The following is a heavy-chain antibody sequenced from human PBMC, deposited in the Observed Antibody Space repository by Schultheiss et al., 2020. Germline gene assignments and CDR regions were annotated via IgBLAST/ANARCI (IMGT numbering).Heavy chain of an antibody. CDR2: IYYSGST. CDR3: ARHVFTGADGYKMEDDAFDI. V-gene: IGHV4-59*08. CDR1: GGSISSYY. Sequence: TLSLTCAVYGGSISSYYWSWIRQPPGKGLEWIGYIYYSGSTYYNPSLKSRVTISVDTSKNQFSLKLSSVTAADTAVYYCARHVFTGADGYKMEDDAFDIWGQGTMVPVSS. J-gene: IGHJ3*02. D-gene: IGHD5-24*01.